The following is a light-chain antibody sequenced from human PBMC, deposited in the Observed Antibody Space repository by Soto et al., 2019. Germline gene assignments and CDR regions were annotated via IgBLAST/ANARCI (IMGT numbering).Light chain of an antibody. CDR2: DDS. CDR1: SSDVGGYNY. V-gene: IGLV2-14*01. J-gene: IGLJ1*01. Sequence: QSALTQPASVSESPGQSITVSCTGTSSDVGGYNYVSWYQQHPGKAPKLMIYDDSDRPSGVSNRFSGSKSGNTASLTISGLQAEDEADYYCSSYSSSSTLYVFGTGTKLTVL. CDR3: SSYSSSSTLYV.